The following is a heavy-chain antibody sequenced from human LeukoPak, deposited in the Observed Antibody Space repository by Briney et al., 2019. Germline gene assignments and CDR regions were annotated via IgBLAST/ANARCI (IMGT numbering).Heavy chain of an antibody. J-gene: IGHJ4*02. CDR1: GYSFTSYW. V-gene: IGHV5-51*01. CDR2: IYPGDSDT. Sequence: GESLKISCKGSGYSFTSYWIGWVRQMPGKGLEWMGIIYPGDSDTRYSPSFQGQVTISADKSISTAYLQWSSLKASDTAMYYCARHAPYDSSGYSTGVFDYWGQGTLVTVSS. D-gene: IGHD3-22*01. CDR3: ARHAPYDSSGYSTGVFDY.